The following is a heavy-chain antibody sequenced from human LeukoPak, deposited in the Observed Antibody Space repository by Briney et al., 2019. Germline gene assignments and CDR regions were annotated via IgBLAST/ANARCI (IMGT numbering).Heavy chain of an antibody. CDR2: IYYNGNT. J-gene: IGHJ3*02. V-gene: IGHV4-59*01. D-gene: IGHD3-22*01. CDR1: GASISSSY. CDR3: VRGNYDNRGYSNAFDI. Sequence: PGTLSLTCTVAGASISSSYWSWVRQPPGKRLEWIGFIYYNGNTNSNPALKSRVTISADTSKNQFSLKLTSVTAANTAVYYCVRGNYDNRGYSNAFDIWGQGAMVTVS.